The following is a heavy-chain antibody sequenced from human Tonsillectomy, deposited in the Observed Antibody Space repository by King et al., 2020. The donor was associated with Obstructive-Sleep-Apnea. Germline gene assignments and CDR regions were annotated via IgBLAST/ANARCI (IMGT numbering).Heavy chain of an antibody. Sequence: VQLVESGGGVGQPGRSLRLSCAASGFTFSSYAMHWVRQAPGKGLEWVGCISYDGSNKYYADSVKVPLTISRDNSKNTLYLQMNSLRAEDTAVYYCARGPRWQLVPNWFDPWGQGTLVTVSS. CDR2: ISYDGSNK. J-gene: IGHJ5*02. V-gene: IGHV3-30-3*01. CDR3: ARGPRWQLVPNWFDP. CDR1: GFTFSSYA. D-gene: IGHD6-13*01.